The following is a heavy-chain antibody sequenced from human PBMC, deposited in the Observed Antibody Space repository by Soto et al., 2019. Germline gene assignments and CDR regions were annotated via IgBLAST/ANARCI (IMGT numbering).Heavy chain of an antibody. D-gene: IGHD6-19*01. CDR1: GYTFTSYD. J-gene: IGHJ6*02. V-gene: IGHV1-8*01. CDR3: ARAVAGTWVYYYYGMDV. CDR2: MNPNSGNT. Sequence: GASVKVSCKASGYTFTSYDITWVRQATGQGLEWMGWMNPNSGNTGYAQKFQGRVTMTRDTSISTAYMELSSLRSEDTAVYYCARAVAGTWVYYYYGMDVWGQGTTVTVSS.